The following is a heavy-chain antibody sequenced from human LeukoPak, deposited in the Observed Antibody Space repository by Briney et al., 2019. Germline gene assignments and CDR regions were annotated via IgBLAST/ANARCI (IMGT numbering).Heavy chain of an antibody. CDR2: IIPIFGTA. J-gene: IGHJ6*02. Sequence: SVTVSCKASGGTFSSYAISWVRQAPGQGREWVGGIIPIFGTANYAQKFQGRVTITPDESTGTAYMELSRLRSEHTAVCYFARGGGATIWGYYYYYGMDVWGQGTTVTVSS. V-gene: IGHV1-69*01. CDR3: ARGGGATIWGYYYYYGMDV. D-gene: IGHD5-12*01. CDR1: GGTFSSYA.